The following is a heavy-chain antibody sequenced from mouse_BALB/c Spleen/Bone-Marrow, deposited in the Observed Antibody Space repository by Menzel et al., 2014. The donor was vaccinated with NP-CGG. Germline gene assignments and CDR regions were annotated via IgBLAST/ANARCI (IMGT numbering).Heavy chain of an antibody. CDR1: GYTFTSYV. CDR2: INPYNDGT. CDR3: AKYGFYAMDY. J-gene: IGHJ4*01. Sequence: EVQGVESGPELVKPGASVKMSCKASGYTFTSYVMHWVKQKPGQGLEWIGYINPYNDGTKYNEKFKGKATLTSDKSSSTAYMELSSLTSEDSAIYYCAKYGFYAMDYWGQGTSVTVSS. V-gene: IGHV1-14*01. D-gene: IGHD2-2*01.